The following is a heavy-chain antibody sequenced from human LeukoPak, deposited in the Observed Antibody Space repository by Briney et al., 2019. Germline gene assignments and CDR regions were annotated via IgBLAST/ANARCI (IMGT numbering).Heavy chain of an antibody. Sequence: GESLKISCKGSGYSFTSYWISWVRQVPGKGLEWMGRIDPSDSYTNYSPSFQGHVTISADKSISTAYLQWSSLKASDTAMYYCARLTPYYDSSGSRTSYGMDVWGQGTTVTVSS. D-gene: IGHD3-22*01. CDR2: IDPSDSYT. J-gene: IGHJ6*02. V-gene: IGHV5-10-1*01. CDR1: GYSFTSYW. CDR3: ARLTPYYDSSGSRTSYGMDV.